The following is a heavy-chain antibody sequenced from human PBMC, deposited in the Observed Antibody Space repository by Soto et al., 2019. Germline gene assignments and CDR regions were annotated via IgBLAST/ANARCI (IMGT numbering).Heavy chain of an antibody. J-gene: IGHJ4*02. CDR2: ISGSGGST. CDR3: AKEVVPTPPYFDY. CDR1: GFTFSSYA. Sequence: PGGSLSLSCAASGFTFSSYAMSWVRQAPGKGLEWVSAISGSGGSTYYADSVKGRCTISRDNSKNTLYLQMNSLRAKDTAVYYCAKEVVPTPPYFDYWGQGTLVTVSS. V-gene: IGHV3-23*01.